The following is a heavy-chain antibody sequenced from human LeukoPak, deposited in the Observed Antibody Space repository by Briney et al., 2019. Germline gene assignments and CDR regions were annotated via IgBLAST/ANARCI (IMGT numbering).Heavy chain of an antibody. Sequence: PGGSLRLSCAASGFTFSTYAMNWVRQAPGKGLEWVSTIGGSGGTTYYADSVKGRFTISRDNSKNSVYLQMNSLRAEDTAVYFCAKRLSGGSWSYFDYRGQGTLVTVSS. J-gene: IGHJ4*02. V-gene: IGHV3-23*01. CDR1: GFTFSTYA. D-gene: IGHD2-15*01. CDR3: AKRLSGGSWSYFDY. CDR2: IGGSGGTT.